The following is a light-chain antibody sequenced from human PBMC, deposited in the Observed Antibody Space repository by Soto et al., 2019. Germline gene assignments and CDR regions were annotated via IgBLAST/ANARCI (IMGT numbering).Light chain of an antibody. CDR1: SSDVGTYNL. CDR2: EGS. V-gene: IGLV2-23*01. J-gene: IGLJ1*01. Sequence: SALTQPASVSGSPGQSITISCTGTSSDVGTYNLVSWYQQHPGKAPKLMIYEGSKWPSGVSNRFSGSKSGNTASLTISGLQAEDEADYYCCSYADSTTYVFGTGTKVTVL. CDR3: CSYADSTTYV.